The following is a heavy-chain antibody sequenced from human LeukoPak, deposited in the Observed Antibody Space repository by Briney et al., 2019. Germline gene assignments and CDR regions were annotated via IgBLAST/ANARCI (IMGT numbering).Heavy chain of an antibody. CDR2: IYYSGNA. CDR3: ARQISSGSRLFDY. CDR1: GFTFSDYY. Sequence: PGGSLRLSCAASGFTFSDYYMSWIRQAPGKGLEWIGSIYYSGNAYYNPSLKSRVTISVDTSKNQFSLKLSSVTAADTAVYYCARQISSGSRLFDYWGQGTLVTVSS. J-gene: IGHJ4*02. D-gene: IGHD6-13*01. V-gene: IGHV4-38-2*01.